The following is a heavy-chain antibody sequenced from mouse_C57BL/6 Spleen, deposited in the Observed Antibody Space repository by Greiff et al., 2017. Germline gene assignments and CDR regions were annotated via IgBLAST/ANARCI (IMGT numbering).Heavy chain of an antibody. J-gene: IGHJ4*01. CDR1: GYTFTSYW. Sequence: VQLQQSGAELVMPGASVKLSCKASGYTFTSYWMHWVKQRPGQGLEWIGEIDPSDSYTNYNQKFKGKSTLTVDKSSSTAYMQLSSLTSEDSAVYYCARSIGPEDYAMDYWGQGTSVTVSS. CDR3: ARSIGPEDYAMDY. CDR2: IDPSDSYT. V-gene: IGHV1-69*01.